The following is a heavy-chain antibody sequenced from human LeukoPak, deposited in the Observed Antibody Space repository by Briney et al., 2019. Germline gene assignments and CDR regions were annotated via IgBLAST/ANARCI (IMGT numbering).Heavy chain of an antibody. CDR1: GFTFSSYA. CDR2: ISGSGGST. CDR3: AKDYCSSTSCTIVDY. V-gene: IGHV3-23*01. Sequence: GGSLRLSCAASGFTFSSYAMSWVRQAPGKGLEWVSAISGSGGSTYYADSVKGRFTISRDNSKNTLYLQMNSLRAEDTAVYYCAKDYCSSTSCTIVDYRGQGTLVTVSS. D-gene: IGHD2-2*01. J-gene: IGHJ4*02.